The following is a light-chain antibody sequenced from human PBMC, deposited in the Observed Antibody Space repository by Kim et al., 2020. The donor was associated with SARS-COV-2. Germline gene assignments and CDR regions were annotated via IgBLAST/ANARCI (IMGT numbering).Light chain of an antibody. CDR2: SND. Sequence: GQRVTISCSGSISNIGSNVVNWYQQLPGTAPKLLMYSNDYRPSGVPDRFSGSKSGSSASLAISGLQSEDEADYYCAAWDDSLKGSVFGGGTQLTVL. J-gene: IGLJ3*02. CDR3: AAWDDSLKGSV. CDR1: ISNIGSNV. V-gene: IGLV1-44*01.